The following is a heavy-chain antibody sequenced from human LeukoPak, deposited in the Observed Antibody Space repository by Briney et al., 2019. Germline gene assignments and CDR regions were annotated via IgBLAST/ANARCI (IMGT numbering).Heavy chain of an antibody. Sequence: SETLSLTCTVSGGSISSYYWSWIRQPPGKGLEWIGYIYYSGSTNYNPSLKSRATISGDTSKNQFSLKLSSVTAADTAVYYCAREGIGAAGTFDYWGQGTLVTVSS. CDR3: AREGIGAAGTFDY. CDR1: GGSISSYY. CDR2: IYYSGST. J-gene: IGHJ4*02. V-gene: IGHV4-59*01. D-gene: IGHD6-13*01.